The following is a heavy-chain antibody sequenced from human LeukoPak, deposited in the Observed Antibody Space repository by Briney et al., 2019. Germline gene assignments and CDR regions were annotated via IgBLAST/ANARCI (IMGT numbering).Heavy chain of an antibody. CDR3: ARDMDDSSGYAFDY. CDR2: INSDGSST. V-gene: IGHV3-74*01. CDR1: GFTFSSYW. Sequence: GGSLRLSCAASGFTFSSYWRHWVRQAPGKGLVWVSRINSDGSSTSNADSVKGRFTISRDNDKNTLSLQMNSLRAEDTAVYYCARDMDDSSGYAFDYWGQGPLVTVSS. D-gene: IGHD3-22*01. J-gene: IGHJ4*02.